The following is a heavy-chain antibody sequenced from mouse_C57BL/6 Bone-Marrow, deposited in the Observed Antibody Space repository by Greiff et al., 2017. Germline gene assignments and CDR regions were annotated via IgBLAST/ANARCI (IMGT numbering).Heavy chain of an antibody. Sequence: QVQLQQPGAELVKPGASVKLSCKASGYTFTSYWMHWVKQRPGQGLEWIGMIHPNSGSTNYNEKFKSKATLTVDKSSSTAYMQLSSLTSEDSAVYYCARVYYGSSSDVWGTGTTVTVSS. CDR3: ARVYYGSSSDV. J-gene: IGHJ1*03. V-gene: IGHV1-64*01. D-gene: IGHD1-1*01. CDR1: GYTFTSYW. CDR2: IHPNSGST.